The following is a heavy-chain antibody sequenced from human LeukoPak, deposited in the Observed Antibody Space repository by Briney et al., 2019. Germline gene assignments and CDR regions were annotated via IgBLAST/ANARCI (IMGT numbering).Heavy chain of an antibody. CDR2: IYSGGST. Sequence: GGSLRLSCAASGFTVSSNYMSWVRQAPGKGLEWVSVIYSGGSTYYADSVKGRFTISRDNSKNTLYLQMNSLRAEDTAVYYCARDGPRGSRCCGGDCYYGMDVWGQGTTVTVSS. J-gene: IGHJ6*02. V-gene: IGHV3-66*01. CDR3: ARDGPRGSRCCGGDCYYGMDV. CDR1: GFTVSSNY. D-gene: IGHD2-21*01.